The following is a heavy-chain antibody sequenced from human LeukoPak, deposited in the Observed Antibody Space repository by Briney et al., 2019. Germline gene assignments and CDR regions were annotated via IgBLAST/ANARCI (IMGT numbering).Heavy chain of an antibody. CDR3: ARGDGYTGKSNWFDP. V-gene: IGHV3-74*01. D-gene: IGHD5-24*01. CDR1: GFTFSSYW. CDR2: LNSDGSST. Sequence: PGGSLRLSCAASGFTFSSYWMHWVRQAPGKGLVWVSRLNSDGSSTSYADSVKGRFSISRDNAKNTLYLQMNSLRAEDSAVYYCARGDGYTGKSNWFDPWGQGTLVTVSS. J-gene: IGHJ5*02.